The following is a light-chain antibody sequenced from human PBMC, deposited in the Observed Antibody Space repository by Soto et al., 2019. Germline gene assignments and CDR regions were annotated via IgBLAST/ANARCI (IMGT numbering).Light chain of an antibody. V-gene: IGKV3-15*01. CDR3: QQYNSWPLT. CDR1: QTIDNK. CDR2: GAS. Sequence: IVMTQSPATLSVSPGERATLSCRASQTIDNKLAWYQQRPGQAPRLLIYGASIRATGIPARFSGSGSGTEFTLTISGLQSEDFAVYYCQQYNSWPLTFGGGTKVEIK. J-gene: IGKJ4*01.